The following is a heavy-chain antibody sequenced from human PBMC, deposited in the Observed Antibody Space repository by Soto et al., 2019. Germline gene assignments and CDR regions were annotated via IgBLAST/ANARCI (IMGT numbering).Heavy chain of an antibody. CDR1: GYSITTGYY. Sequence: SETLSLTCAVSGYSITTGYYWGWVRRPPGKGLEWIGSVYHSGRTSYNPPLESRVTISVDTSKNQFSLRLSSVTAADTAVYYCARGVNYYDSSGFYPRDYWGQGILVTVSS. V-gene: IGHV4-38-2*01. CDR2: VYHSGRT. D-gene: IGHD3-22*01. CDR3: ARGVNYYDSSGFYPRDY. J-gene: IGHJ4*02.